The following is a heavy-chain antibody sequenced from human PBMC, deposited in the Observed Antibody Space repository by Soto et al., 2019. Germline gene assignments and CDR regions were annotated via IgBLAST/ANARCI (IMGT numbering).Heavy chain of an antibody. CDR1: GYTFTSYG. V-gene: IGHV1-18*01. CDR2: ISAYNGNT. CDR3: AREGPEVPANFNWFDP. D-gene: IGHD2-2*01. J-gene: IGHJ5*02. Sequence: ASVKVSCKASGYTFTSYGISWVRQAPGQGLEWMGWISAYNGNTNYAQKLQGRVTMTTDTSTSTAYMELRSLRSDDTAVYYCAREGPEVPANFNWFDPWGQGTLVTVSS.